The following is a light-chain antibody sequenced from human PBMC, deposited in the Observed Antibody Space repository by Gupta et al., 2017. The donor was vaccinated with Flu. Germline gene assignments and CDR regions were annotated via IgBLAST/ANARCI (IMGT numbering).Light chain of an antibody. CDR1: QSVTSNF. Sequence: ERATLSCRASQSVTSNFLAWYQQQPGQAPRLLIYGASSRATGIPDRFSGSGSGTDFALTISRLEPEDFAVYYCQQYSSAPYTFGQGTKLEIK. V-gene: IGKV3-20*01. CDR2: GAS. CDR3: QQYSSAPYT. J-gene: IGKJ2*01.